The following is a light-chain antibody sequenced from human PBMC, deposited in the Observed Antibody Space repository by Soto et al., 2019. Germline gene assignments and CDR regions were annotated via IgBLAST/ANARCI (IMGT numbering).Light chain of an antibody. J-gene: IGKJ4*01. CDR1: QSISSW. CDR3: QQYNSYSLT. CDR2: DAS. Sequence: DIQMTQSPSTLSASVGDRVTITCRASQSISSWLAWYQQRPGKAPKLLIYDASSLESGVPSRFSGSGSGTEFTLTISSLQPDDFATYYCQQYNSYSLTFGGGTKVEIK. V-gene: IGKV1-5*01.